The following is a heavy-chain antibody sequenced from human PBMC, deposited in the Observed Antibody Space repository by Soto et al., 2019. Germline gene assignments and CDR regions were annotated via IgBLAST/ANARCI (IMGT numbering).Heavy chain of an antibody. D-gene: IGHD2-15*01. CDR3: ARGGGGGLFVP. J-gene: IGHJ5*02. CDR2: ISPGSKYP. V-gene: IGHV3-11*06. Sequence: GGSLRLSCAGSGFTLGDSYMSWIRQAPGTGLEWLSYISPGSKYPAYADSVKGRFTTSRDNAKISLYLQMMSLTAEDTPTYYGARGGGGGLFVPGGQETMETISS. CDR1: GFTLGDSY.